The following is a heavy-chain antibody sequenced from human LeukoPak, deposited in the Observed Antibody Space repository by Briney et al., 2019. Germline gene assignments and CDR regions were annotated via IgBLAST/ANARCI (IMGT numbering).Heavy chain of an antibody. CDR2: ISSSGSTI. V-gene: IGHV3-48*03. CDR3: ARDSAAGSYYYYTDV. D-gene: IGHD1-1*01. CDR1: GFTFSSYE. J-gene: IGHJ6*03. Sequence: GGSLRLSCAASGFTFSSYEMNWVRQAPGKGLEWVSYISSSGSTIYYADSVKGRFTISRDNAKNSLYLQMNSLRAEDTAVYYCARDSAAGSYYYYTDVWGKGTTVTISS.